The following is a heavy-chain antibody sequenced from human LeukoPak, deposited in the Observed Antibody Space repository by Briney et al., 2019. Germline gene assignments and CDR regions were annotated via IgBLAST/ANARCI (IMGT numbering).Heavy chain of an antibody. V-gene: IGHV1-69*05. CDR3: ARGRGYSYGSTSYYYYYYMDV. D-gene: IGHD5-18*01. CDR2: IIPIFGTA. J-gene: IGHJ6*03. Sequence: ASVKVSCKASGGTFSNYAISWVRQAPGQGLEWMGGIIPIFGTANYAQKFQGRVTITTDESTSTAYMELSSLRSEDTAVYYCARGRGYSYGSTSYYYYYYMDVWGKGTTVTVSS. CDR1: GGTFSNYA.